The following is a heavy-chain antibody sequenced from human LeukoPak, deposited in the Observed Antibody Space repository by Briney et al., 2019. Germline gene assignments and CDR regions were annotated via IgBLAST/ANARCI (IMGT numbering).Heavy chain of an antibody. CDR2: IRYDGSNK. Sequence: GGSLRLSCAASGFTFSSYGMHWVRQAPGKGLEWVAFIRYDGSNKYYADSMKGRFTISRDNSKNTLYLQMHSLRAEDTAVYYCAKAGGREPDYWGQGTLVTVSS. CDR3: AKAGGREPDY. J-gene: IGHJ4*02. V-gene: IGHV3-30*02. D-gene: IGHD1-26*01. CDR1: GFTFSSYG.